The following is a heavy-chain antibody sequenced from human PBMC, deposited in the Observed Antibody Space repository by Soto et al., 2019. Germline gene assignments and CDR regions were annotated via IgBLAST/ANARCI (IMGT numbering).Heavy chain of an antibody. J-gene: IGHJ3*02. Sequence: EVQLLESGGGLVQPGGSLRLSCAASGFTFSSYAMSWVRQAPGKGLEWVSAISGSGGSTYYADSVKGRFTISRDNSKNTLYLQMNSLRAEDTALYYCAKRYSSGWYEGGNAFDIWGQGTMVTVSS. D-gene: IGHD6-19*01. CDR1: GFTFSSYA. CDR3: AKRYSSGWYEGGNAFDI. V-gene: IGHV3-23*01. CDR2: ISGSGGST.